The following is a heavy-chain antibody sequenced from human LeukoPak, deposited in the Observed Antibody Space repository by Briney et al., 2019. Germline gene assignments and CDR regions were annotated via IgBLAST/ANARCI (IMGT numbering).Heavy chain of an antibody. V-gene: IGHV3-21*01. J-gene: IGHJ4*02. CDR3: ASPLLSSTSCYGY. CDR1: GFTFSSYS. CDR2: ISSSSSYI. D-gene: IGHD2-2*01. Sequence: GGSLRLSCAASGFTFSSYSMNWVRQAPGKGLEWVSSISSSSSYIYYADSVKGRFTISRDNAKNSLYLQMNSLRAEDTAVYYCASPLLSSTSCYGYWGQGTLVTVSS.